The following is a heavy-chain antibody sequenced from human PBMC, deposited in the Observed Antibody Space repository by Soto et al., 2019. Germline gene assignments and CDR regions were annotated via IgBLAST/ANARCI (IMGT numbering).Heavy chain of an antibody. J-gene: IGHJ6*02. CDR2: INSVGSST. CDR3: AREDFSGSDYYYYYAMDV. Sequence: GGSLRLSCAASAFTFSDYAMTWVRQAPGKGLVWVSRINSVGSSTNYADSVKGRFTISRDNAQNSLYLQMNSLKAEDTAVYYCAREDFSGSDYYYYYAMDVWGQGTTVTVSS. V-gene: IGHV3-74*01. D-gene: IGHD5-12*01. CDR1: AFTFSDYA.